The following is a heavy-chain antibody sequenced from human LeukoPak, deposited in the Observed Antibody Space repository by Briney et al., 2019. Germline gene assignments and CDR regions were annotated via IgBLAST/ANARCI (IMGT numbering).Heavy chain of an antibody. J-gene: IGHJ3*02. CDR3: ARDYYGSGSFNDAFDI. Sequence: SETLSLTCTVSGGSISSSSYYWGWIRQPPGKGLEWIGSIYYSGSTYYNPSLKSRVTISVDTSKNQFSLKLSSVTAADTAVYYCARDYYGSGSFNDAFDIWGQGTMVTVSS. D-gene: IGHD3-10*01. CDR1: GGSISSSSYY. V-gene: IGHV4-39*07. CDR2: IYYSGST.